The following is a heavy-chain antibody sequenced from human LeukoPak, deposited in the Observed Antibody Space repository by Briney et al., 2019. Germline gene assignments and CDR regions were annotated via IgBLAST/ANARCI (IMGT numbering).Heavy chain of an antibody. CDR1: GFTFMTYA. CDR3: AKVGDNLRFLEWSSYYFDY. V-gene: IGHV3-23*01. Sequence: PGGSLRLSCAASGFTFMTYAMTWVRQAPGQGLERVSVISGSGGLTDYADSVKGRFTISRDNSKNTLYLQMNSLRAEDTAVYYCAKVGDNLRFLEWSSYYFDYWGQGTLVTVSS. J-gene: IGHJ4*02. CDR2: ISGSGGLT. D-gene: IGHD3-3*01.